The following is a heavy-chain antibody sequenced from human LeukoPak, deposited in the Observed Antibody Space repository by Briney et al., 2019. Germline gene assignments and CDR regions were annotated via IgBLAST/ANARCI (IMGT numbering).Heavy chain of an antibody. J-gene: IGHJ4*02. D-gene: IGHD3-10*01. CDR2: ISYDGSNK. CDR3: AREYYYASGSPLDY. Sequence: PGGSLRLSCAASGFSFSSYAMHWVRQAPGKGLEWVAVISYDGSNKHHADSVKGRFTISRDNPKNTLYLQMNSLRPEDTAVYYCAREYYYASGSPLDYWGQGTPVTVSS. V-gene: IGHV3-30-3*01. CDR1: GFSFSSYA.